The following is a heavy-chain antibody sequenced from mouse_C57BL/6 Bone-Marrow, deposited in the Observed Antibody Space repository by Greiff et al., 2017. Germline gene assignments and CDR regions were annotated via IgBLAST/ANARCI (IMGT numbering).Heavy chain of an antibody. J-gene: IGHJ3*01. D-gene: IGHD2-1*01. Sequence: DVQLQESGPVLVKPGASVKMSCKASGYTFTDYYMNWVKQSHGKSLEWIGVINPYNGGTSYNQKFKGKATLTVDKSSSTAYMERNSLTSEDSAVYYCARWGVTWFAYWGQGTLVTVSA. V-gene: IGHV1-19*01. CDR3: ARWGVTWFAY. CDR2: INPYNGGT. CDR1: GYTFTDYY.